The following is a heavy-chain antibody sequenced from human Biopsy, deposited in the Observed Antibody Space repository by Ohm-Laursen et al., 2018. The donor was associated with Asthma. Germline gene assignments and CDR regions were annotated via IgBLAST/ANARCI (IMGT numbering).Heavy chain of an antibody. D-gene: IGHD3-22*01. J-gene: IGHJ4*02. CDR2: IYSGGTS. CDR1: EFTVSSNY. Sequence: SLRLSCSASEFTVSSNYMHWVRQAPGKGLEWVSVIYSGGTSHTADSVRGRFTISRDYSKSTLYLQMHSLRAEDTAVYYCARGDSSNWSHYYFDYWGQGTLVTVSS. V-gene: IGHV3-53*01. CDR3: ARGDSSNWSHYYFDY.